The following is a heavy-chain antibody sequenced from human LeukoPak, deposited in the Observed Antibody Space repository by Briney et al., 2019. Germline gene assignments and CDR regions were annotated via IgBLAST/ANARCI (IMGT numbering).Heavy chain of an antibody. CDR1: GGSISSSSYY. J-gene: IGHJ4*02. CDR2: IYYSGST. D-gene: IGHD3-16*02. Sequence: SETLSLTCTVSGGSISSSSYYWGWIRQPPGKGLEWIGSIYYSGSTYYNPSLKSRVTISVDTSKNQFSLKLSSVTAADTAMYYCARHIVRWFDYWGQGTLVTVSS. CDR3: ARHIVRWFDY. V-gene: IGHV4-39*01.